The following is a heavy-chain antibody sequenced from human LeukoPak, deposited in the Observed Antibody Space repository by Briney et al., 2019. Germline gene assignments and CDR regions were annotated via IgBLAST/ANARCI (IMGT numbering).Heavy chain of an antibody. CDR2: IYTTGST. J-gene: IGHJ5*02. CDR3: ARERIGYCSRTSCYAGNWLDP. CDR1: GDSISSDNYY. V-gene: IGHV4-61*02. D-gene: IGHD2-2*01. Sequence: PSQTPSLTCAVSGDSISSDNYYWSWIRQPAGKGLEWIGRIYTTGSTNYNPSLKSRVSISVDTSKNQFSLKLNSVTAADTAVYYCARERIGYCSRTSCYAGNWLDPWGQGTLVTVSS.